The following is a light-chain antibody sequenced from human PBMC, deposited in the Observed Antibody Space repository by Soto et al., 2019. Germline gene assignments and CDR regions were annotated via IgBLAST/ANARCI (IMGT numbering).Light chain of an antibody. CDR1: QSLVYSDGNTY. Sequence: DVVMTQSPLSLPVTLGQPASISCRSSQSLVYSDGNTYLNWFQQRPGQSPRRLIYKVSNRDSGVPDRFGGSGSGTDFTLKISRVEAEDVGVYYCMQGTHWRTFGQGTKLEI. CDR3: MQGTHWRT. V-gene: IGKV2-30*01. CDR2: KVS. J-gene: IGKJ2*01.